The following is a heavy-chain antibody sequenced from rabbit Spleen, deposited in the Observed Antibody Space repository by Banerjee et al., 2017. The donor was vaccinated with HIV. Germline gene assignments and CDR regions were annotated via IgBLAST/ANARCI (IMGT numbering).Heavy chain of an antibody. CDR3: ATDPTYGGYGYSGQFNL. CDR2: IYIAADDT. J-gene: IGHJ4*01. CDR1: GFDLSTNT. D-gene: IGHD6-1*01. Sequence: QSLEESGGDLVKPGASLTLTCEASGFDLSTNTICWVRQAPGKGLEWIACIYIAADDTDYASWAKGRFTISKLSSTTVTLQMTTLTAADTATYFCATDPTYGGYGYSGQFNLWGPGTLVTVS. V-gene: IGHV1S40*01.